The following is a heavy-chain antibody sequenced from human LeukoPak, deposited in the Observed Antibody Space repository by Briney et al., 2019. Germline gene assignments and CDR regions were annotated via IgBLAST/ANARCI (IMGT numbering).Heavy chain of an antibody. CDR2: IKPDGSDS. Sequence: GGSLRLSCAASGFTFSSYWMTWVRQSPGKGLEWVAIIKPDGSDSYSVDSEKGRFTVSRENAKNSLYLQMSSLRAEDTAVYYCARGGHRQKEFWGQGTLVTVSS. CDR3: ARGGHRQKEF. D-gene: IGHD3-10*01. CDR1: GFTFSSYW. V-gene: IGHV3-7*01. J-gene: IGHJ4*02.